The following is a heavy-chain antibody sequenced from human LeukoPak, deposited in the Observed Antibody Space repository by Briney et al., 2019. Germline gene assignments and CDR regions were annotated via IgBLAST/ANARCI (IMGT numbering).Heavy chain of an antibody. CDR1: GYMFTNYD. V-gene: IGHV1-8*03. J-gene: IGHJ6*03. D-gene: IGHD4-11*01. CDR3: ARGPNYSNFGSAYYYYMDV. CDR2: MNTQSGNT. Sequence: ASVKVSCKASGYMFTNYDINWVRQATGQGLELMGWMNTQSGNTGYAQKFRGRVTITRDTSITTAYMELSSLRSEDTAVYYCARGPNYSNFGSAYYYYMDVWGKGTTVTVSS.